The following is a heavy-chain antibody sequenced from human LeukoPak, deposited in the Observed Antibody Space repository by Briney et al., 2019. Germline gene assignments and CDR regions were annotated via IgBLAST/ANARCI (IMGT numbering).Heavy chain of an antibody. J-gene: IGHJ2*01. CDR1: GYTFTRYY. V-gene: IGHV1-46*01. CDR2: INPSGGST. CDR3: ARDRDYYDSSGSPGVYWYSDL. D-gene: IGHD3-22*01. Sequence: ASVKVSCKASGYTFTRYYMHWVRQAPGQGLEWMGIINPSGGSTSYAQKFQGRVTMTRDTSTSTVYMELSSLRSEDTAIYYCARDRDYYDSSGSPGVYWYSDLWGRGTLVTVSS.